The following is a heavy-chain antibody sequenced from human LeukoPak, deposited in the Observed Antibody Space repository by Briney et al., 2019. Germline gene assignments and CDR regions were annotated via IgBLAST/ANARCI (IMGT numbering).Heavy chain of an antibody. V-gene: IGHV1-69*04. CDR3: ARDEGDCTNGVCFNWFDP. CDR1: GGTFSSYA. CDR2: IIPILGIA. Sequence: GASVKVSCTASGGTFSSYAISWVRQAPGQGLEWMGRIIPILGIANYAQKFQGRVTITADKSTSTAYMELSSLRSEDTAVYYCARDEGDCTNGVCFNWFDPWGQGTLVTVSS. D-gene: IGHD2-8*01. J-gene: IGHJ5*02.